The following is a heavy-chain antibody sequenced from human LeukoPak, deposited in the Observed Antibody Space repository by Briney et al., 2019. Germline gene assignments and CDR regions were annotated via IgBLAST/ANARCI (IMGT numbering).Heavy chain of an antibody. CDR1: GGSISSSSYY. D-gene: IGHD3-22*01. V-gene: IGHV4-39*01. CDR3: ARQYYDSSGYYSFNLLDY. CDR2: IYYSGST. Sequence: SETLSLTCTVSGGSISSSSYYWGWIRQPPGKGLEWIGSIYYSGSTYYNPSLKSRVTISVDTSKNQFSLKLSSVTAADTAVYYCARQYYDSSGYYSFNLLDYWGQGTLVTVSS. J-gene: IGHJ4*02.